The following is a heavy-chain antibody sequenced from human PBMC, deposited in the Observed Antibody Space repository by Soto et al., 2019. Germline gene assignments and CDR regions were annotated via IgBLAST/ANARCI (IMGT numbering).Heavy chain of an antibody. CDR1: GGSISSGDYY. J-gene: IGHJ2*01. CDR3: AREGLAYCGGDCYSTGGQGYFDL. Sequence: QVQLQESGPGLVKPSQTLSLTCTVSGGSISSGDYYWSWIRQHPGKGLEWIGYIYYSGSTYYNPSLKSRVTISGDTSKNRFPLKLNSVTAADTAVYYCAREGLAYCGGDCYSTGGQGYFDLWGRGTLVTVSS. V-gene: IGHV4-31*03. CDR2: IYYSGST. D-gene: IGHD2-21*02.